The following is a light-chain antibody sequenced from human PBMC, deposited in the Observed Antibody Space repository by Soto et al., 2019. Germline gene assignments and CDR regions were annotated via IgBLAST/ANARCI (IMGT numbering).Light chain of an antibody. V-gene: IGKV3-15*01. J-gene: IGKJ4*01. CDR3: LQVNSFPLS. Sequence: EISMTQFPAILSASPGGGATLSCRAAQDVTTNFAWYQLRRGQPPRLLIYDISTRATGVPARFSGSGSGTDFTLTITSLQPEDFATYYCLQVNSFPLSFGGGTKVDIK. CDR2: DIS. CDR1: QDVTTN.